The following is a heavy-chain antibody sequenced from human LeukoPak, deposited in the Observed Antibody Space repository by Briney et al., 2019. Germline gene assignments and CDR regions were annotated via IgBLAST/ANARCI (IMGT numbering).Heavy chain of an antibody. V-gene: IGHV3-33*01. CDR3: ARGIDAFDI. Sequence: GGSLRLSCAASGFTFSSYGMHWVRQAPGKGLEWVAVIWYDGSNKYYADSVKGRFTVSRDNSKNTLYLQMNSLRAEDTAVYYCARGIDAFDIWGQGTMVTVSS. J-gene: IGHJ3*02. CDR2: IWYDGSNK. CDR1: GFTFSSYG.